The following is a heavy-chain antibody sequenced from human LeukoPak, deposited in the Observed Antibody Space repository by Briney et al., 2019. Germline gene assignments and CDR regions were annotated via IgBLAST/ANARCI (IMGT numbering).Heavy chain of an antibody. J-gene: IGHJ6*02. D-gene: IGHD6-19*01. Sequence: ASVKVSCKASGYTFTSYGISWVRQAPGQGLEWMGWISAYNGNTNYAQKLQGRVTMTTDTSTSTAYMELRSLRSDDTAVYYCAREEIAVAGNWEYGMGVWGQGTTVTVSS. CDR3: AREEIAVAGNWEYGMGV. V-gene: IGHV1-18*01. CDR1: GYTFTSYG. CDR2: ISAYNGNT.